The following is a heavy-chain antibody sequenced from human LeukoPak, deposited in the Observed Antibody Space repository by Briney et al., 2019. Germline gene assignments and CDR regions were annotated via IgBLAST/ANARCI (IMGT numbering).Heavy chain of an antibody. J-gene: IGHJ6*02. CDR3: AREGEYCSGGSCPFGYYGMDV. CDR1: GGTFSSYA. V-gene: IGHV1-69*13. Sequence: ASVKVSCKASGGTFSSYAISWVRQAPGQGLEWMGGIIPIFGTANYAQKFQGRVTITADESTSTAYMELSSLRSEDTAVYYCAREGEYCSGGSCPFGYYGMDVWGQGTTVTVSS. D-gene: IGHD2-15*01. CDR2: IIPIFGTA.